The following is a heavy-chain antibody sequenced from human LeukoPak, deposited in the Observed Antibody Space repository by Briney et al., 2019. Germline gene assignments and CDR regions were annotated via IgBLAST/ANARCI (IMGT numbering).Heavy chain of an antibody. J-gene: IGHJ4*02. V-gene: IGHV3-11*04. CDR2: ISSSGSTI. Sequence: GGSLRLSCAASGFTFSDYYMSRIRQAPGKGLEWVSYISSSGSTIYYADSVKGRFTISRDNAKNSLYLQMNSLRAEDTAVYYCAKPGYSYGYSFDYWGQGTLVTVSS. CDR1: GFTFSDYY. D-gene: IGHD5-18*01. CDR3: AKPGYSYGYSFDY.